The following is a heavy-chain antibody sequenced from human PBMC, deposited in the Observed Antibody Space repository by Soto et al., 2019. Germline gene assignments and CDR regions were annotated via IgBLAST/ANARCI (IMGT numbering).Heavy chain of an antibody. CDR1: GYTFSEYG. Sequence: QAHLVQSGAEVKKPGASVKVSCKASGYTFSEYGVSWVRQAPGQGLQWMGWISAHNGDTNYAQKIQGRVTMTIDTSTSTAYMELRSLGSDDTAVYYCARGGTAAAGTRAYDIWGQGTMVTVSS. J-gene: IGHJ3*02. CDR2: ISAHNGDT. V-gene: IGHV1-18*01. CDR3: ARGGTAAAGTRAYDI. D-gene: IGHD6-13*01.